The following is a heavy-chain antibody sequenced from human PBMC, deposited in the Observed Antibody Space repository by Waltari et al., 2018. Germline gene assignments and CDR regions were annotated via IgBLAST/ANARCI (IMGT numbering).Heavy chain of an antibody. CDR2: LSYGGRP. V-gene: IGHV4-39*01. D-gene: IGHD3-10*01. J-gene: IGHJ4*02. CDR3: ARQMRGFGDLLGYFDD. CDR1: GASSTCVLYY. Sequence: QLQLQESGPGRVKPSETLALRCTVSGASSTCVLYYWCWVCQSPGKGLEWIGTLSYGGRPYYHPSLKSRVTIDADASKNQFSLQMSSVTAADTAVYFCARQMRGFGDLLGYFDDWGQGTLVTVSS.